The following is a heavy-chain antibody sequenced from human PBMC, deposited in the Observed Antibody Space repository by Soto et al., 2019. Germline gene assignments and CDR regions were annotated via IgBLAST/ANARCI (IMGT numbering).Heavy chain of an antibody. CDR3: ATSQYCSSTTCYLAY. CDR2: INSGNGDT. J-gene: IGHJ4*02. Sequence: QVQLVQSGAEVKQPGASVKVSCKASGYTFASHAMHWVRQAPGQRLEWMGWINSGNGDTKYSQKFQGRVTITRDTSASTAYMELGSLRSEDTAVYYCATSQYCSSTTCYLAYWGQGTLVTVSS. V-gene: IGHV1-3*01. D-gene: IGHD2-2*01. CDR1: GYTFASHA.